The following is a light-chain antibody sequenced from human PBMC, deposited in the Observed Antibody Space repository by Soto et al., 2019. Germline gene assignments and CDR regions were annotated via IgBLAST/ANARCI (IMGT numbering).Light chain of an antibody. CDR2: AAS. CDR3: QQSHSIPLT. J-gene: IGKJ1*01. Sequence: DIQMTQSPSSLSASVGDRVTITCRASRSVSNYLNWYEQKPGKAPKLLIYAASSLQSGVPSRFSGSGSGTDFTLTIRSLQHEDFETYYCQQSHSIPLTFGQGTKVDIK. CDR1: RSVSNY. V-gene: IGKV1-39*01.